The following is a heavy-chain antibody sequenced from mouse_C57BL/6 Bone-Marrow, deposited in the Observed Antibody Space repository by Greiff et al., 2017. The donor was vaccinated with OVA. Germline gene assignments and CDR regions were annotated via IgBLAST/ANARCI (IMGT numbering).Heavy chain of an antibody. CDR3: ARDYYGRNYFDC. Sequence: QVQLQQSGAELARPGASVKLSCKASGYTFTSYGISWVKQRTGQGLEWIGEIYPRSGNTYYNEKFKGKATLTADKSSSTAYMELRSLTSEDSAVYFCARDYYGRNYFDCWGQGTTLTVSS. CDR2: IYPRSGNT. J-gene: IGHJ2*01. D-gene: IGHD1-1*01. CDR1: GYTFTSYG. V-gene: IGHV1-81*01.